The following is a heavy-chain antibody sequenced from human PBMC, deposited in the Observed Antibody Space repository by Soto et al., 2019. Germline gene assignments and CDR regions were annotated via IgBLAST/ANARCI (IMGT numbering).Heavy chain of an antibody. CDR3: AKRQCTGVKCYTDDRAV. Sequence: DVPLVESGGGLVQPGRSLRLSCAVSGFSFGDYAMHWVRQAPGKGLEWVSGIFWNRGTISYADSVKGRFTISRDTVNESLDLQMNTLRPEATALYYCAKRQCTGVKCYTDDRAVWGTGTTVTVSS. CDR1: GFSFGDYA. V-gene: IGHV3-9*01. D-gene: IGHD2-8*02. CDR2: IFWNRGTI. J-gene: IGHJ6*03.